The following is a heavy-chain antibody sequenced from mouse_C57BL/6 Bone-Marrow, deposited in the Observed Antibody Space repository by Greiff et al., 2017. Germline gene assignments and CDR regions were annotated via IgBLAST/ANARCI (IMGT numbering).Heavy chain of an antibody. D-gene: IGHD2-3*01. Sequence: QVQLQQPGAELVKPGASVKLSCKASGYTFTSYWMHWVKQRPGQGLEWIGMIHPNSGSTNYNEKFKSKATLTVDKSSSTAYMQLCSLTSEDSAVYYCARFGYSWYFDVWGTGTTVTVSS. CDR3: ARFGYSWYFDV. V-gene: IGHV1-64*01. J-gene: IGHJ1*03. CDR2: IHPNSGST. CDR1: GYTFTSYW.